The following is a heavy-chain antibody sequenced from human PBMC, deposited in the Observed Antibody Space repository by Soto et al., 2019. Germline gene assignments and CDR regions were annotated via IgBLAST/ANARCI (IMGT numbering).Heavy chain of an antibody. Sequence: QVQLEQSGAEVKKPGASVKVSCKASGYTFTSYGIIWVRKAPGQGIEWMGRISAYNGNTNYAQKLQGRATMTTDTSASTAYMELRSLRSDDKAVYYCARVVGALGHWFDPWGQGTLVTVSS. V-gene: IGHV1-18*01. J-gene: IGHJ5*02. CDR3: ARVVGALGHWFDP. CDR1: GYTFTSYG. D-gene: IGHD1-26*01. CDR2: ISAYNGNT.